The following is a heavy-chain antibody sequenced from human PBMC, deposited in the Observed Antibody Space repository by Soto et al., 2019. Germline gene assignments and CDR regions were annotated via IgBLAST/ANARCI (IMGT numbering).Heavy chain of an antibody. Sequence: SETLSLTCAVYGGSFSGYYWSWIRQPPGKGLEWIGEINHSGSTNYNPSLKSRVTISVDTSKNQFSLKLSSVTAADTAVYYCARYREFSGSYVDYWGQGTLVTVSS. CDR3: ARYREFSGSYVDY. D-gene: IGHD1-26*01. CDR2: INHSGST. CDR1: GGSFSGYY. V-gene: IGHV4-34*01. J-gene: IGHJ4*02.